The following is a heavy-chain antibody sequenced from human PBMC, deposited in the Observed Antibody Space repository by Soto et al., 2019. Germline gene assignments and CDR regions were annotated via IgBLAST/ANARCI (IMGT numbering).Heavy chain of an antibody. Sequence: SETLSLTCTVSGGSISSYYWSWIRQPPGKGLEWIGYIYYSGSTNYNPSLKSRVTISVDTSKNQFSLKLSSVTSADTAVYYCARVPYSSGWYYFDYWGQGTLVTVSS. V-gene: IGHV4-59*01. CDR1: GGSISSYY. J-gene: IGHJ4*02. CDR3: ARVPYSSGWYYFDY. D-gene: IGHD6-19*01. CDR2: IYYSGST.